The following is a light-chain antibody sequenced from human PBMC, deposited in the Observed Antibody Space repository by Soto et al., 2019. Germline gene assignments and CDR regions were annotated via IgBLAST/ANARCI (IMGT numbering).Light chain of an antibody. V-gene: IGKV3-20*01. CDR2: GAS. J-gene: IGKJ5*01. CDR1: QSVSSSY. Sequence: EIVLTQSPGTLSLSPGERATLSCRASQSVSSSYLAWYQPKPGQAPRLLIYGASNRATGIPDRFSGSGSGTDFTLTISRLEPEDFAVYYCQQYGSSPRTFGHGTRLEIK. CDR3: QQYGSSPRT.